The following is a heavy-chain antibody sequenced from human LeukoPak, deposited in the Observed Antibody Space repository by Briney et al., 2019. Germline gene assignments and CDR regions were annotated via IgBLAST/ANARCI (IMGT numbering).Heavy chain of an antibody. D-gene: IGHD5-18*01. J-gene: IGHJ6*04. CDR3: ARRDTAMAGLYGMDV. CDR1: GYTLTELS. CDR2: FDPEDGET. V-gene: IGHV1-24*01. Sequence: ASVKVSCKVSGYTLTELSMHWVRQAPGKGLEWMGGFDPEDGETIYAQKFQGRVTMTEDTSTDTAYMELSGLRSEDTAVYFCARRDTAMAGLYGMDVWGKGTTVTVSS.